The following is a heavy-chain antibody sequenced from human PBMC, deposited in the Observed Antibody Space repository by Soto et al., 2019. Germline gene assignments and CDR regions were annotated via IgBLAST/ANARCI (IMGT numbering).Heavy chain of an antibody. D-gene: IGHD2-2*01. Sequence: GGSLRLSCAASGFTFSSYAMSWVRQAPGKGLEWASAISGSGGSTYYADSVKGRFTISRDNSKNTLYLQMNSLRAEDTAVYYCAKDRPADPDYYYYYMDVWGKGTTVTVSS. CDR1: GFTFSSYA. V-gene: IGHV3-23*01. CDR3: AKDRPADPDYYYYYMDV. CDR2: ISGSGGST. J-gene: IGHJ6*03.